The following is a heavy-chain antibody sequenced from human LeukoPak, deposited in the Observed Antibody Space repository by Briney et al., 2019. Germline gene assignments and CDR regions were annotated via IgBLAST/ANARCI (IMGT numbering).Heavy chain of an antibody. CDR1: GGTFSSYA. V-gene: IGHV1-69*05. Sequence: SVKVSCKASGGTFSSYAISWVRQAPGQGLEWMGGIIPIFGTANYAQKFQGRVTITTDESTSTAYMELSSLRSEDTAVYYCAAEDSGSYLSYFDYWGQGTLVTVSS. CDR2: IIPIFGTA. J-gene: IGHJ4*02. CDR3: AAEDSGSYLSYFDY. D-gene: IGHD1-26*01.